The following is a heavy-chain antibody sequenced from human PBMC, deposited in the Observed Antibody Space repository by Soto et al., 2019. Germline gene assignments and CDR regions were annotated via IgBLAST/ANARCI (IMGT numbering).Heavy chain of an antibody. V-gene: IGHV1-18*04. CDR2: ISAYNGNT. J-gene: IGHJ5*02. Sequence: GASVKVSCKASGYTFTGYYMHWVRQAPGQGLEWMGWISAYNGNTNYAQKLQGRVTMTTDTSTSTAYMELRSLRSDDTAVYYCARAGYSSSWVMPWGQGTLVTAPQ. D-gene: IGHD6-13*01. CDR3: ARAGYSSSWVMP. CDR1: GYTFTGYY.